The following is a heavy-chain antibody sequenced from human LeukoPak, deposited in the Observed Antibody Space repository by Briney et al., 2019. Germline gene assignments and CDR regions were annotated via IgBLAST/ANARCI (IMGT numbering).Heavy chain of an antibody. CDR2: INNSGST. Sequence: PSETLSLTCVVYGGSFSGNYWSWIRQPPGKGLEWIREINNSGSTNYNPSLKSRVTISVDTSKNQFSLKVSSVTAADTAVYYCARGYNRGSYYNYWGQGTLVTVSS. D-gene: IGHD1-26*01. CDR1: GGSFSGNY. V-gene: IGHV4-34*01. J-gene: IGHJ4*02. CDR3: ARGYNRGSYYNY.